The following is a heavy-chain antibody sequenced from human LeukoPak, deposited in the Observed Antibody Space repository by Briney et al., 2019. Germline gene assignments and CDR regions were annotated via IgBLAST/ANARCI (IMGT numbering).Heavy chain of an antibody. V-gene: IGHV3-74*01. CDR2: INSDGSST. Sequence: SGGSLRLSCAASGFAFSSYWMHWVRQAPGKGPVWVSRINSDGSSTSYADSVKGRFTISRNNAKNTLYLQMNSLRAEDTAVYYCARDLRDGDYVWGQGTLVTVSS. D-gene: IGHD4-17*01. J-gene: IGHJ4*02. CDR1: GFAFSSYW. CDR3: ARDLRDGDYV.